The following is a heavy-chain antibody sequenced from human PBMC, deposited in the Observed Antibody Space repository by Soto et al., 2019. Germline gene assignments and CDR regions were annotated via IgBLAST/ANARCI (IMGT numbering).Heavy chain of an antibody. Sequence: QVQLQESGPGLVKPSETLSLTCTVSGGSISSYYWSWIRQPPGKGLEWSGYIYYSGSTNYNPSLKSRVSISVDTSKNQFSLQLSSVTAADTAVYYCARMSLNGVAANPYPPTFDYSGQGTLVTVSS. CDR3: ARMSLNGVAANPYPPTFDY. J-gene: IGHJ4*02. V-gene: IGHV4-59*01. CDR1: GGSISSYY. CDR2: IYYSGST. D-gene: IGHD2-15*01.